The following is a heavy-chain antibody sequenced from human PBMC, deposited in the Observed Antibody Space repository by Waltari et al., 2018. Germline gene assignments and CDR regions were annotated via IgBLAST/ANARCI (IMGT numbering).Heavy chain of an antibody. V-gene: IGHV1-69*04. CDR2: IIPILGIA. Sequence: QVQLVQSGAEVKKPGSSVTVSCKASGGTFRSYAISWVRQAPGQGLEWMGRIIPILGIASYAQKFQGRVTITADKSTSTAYMELSSLRSEDTAVYYCARGSYYYYGMDVWGQGTTVTVSS. J-gene: IGHJ6*02. CDR3: ARGSYYYYGMDV. CDR1: GGTFRSYA.